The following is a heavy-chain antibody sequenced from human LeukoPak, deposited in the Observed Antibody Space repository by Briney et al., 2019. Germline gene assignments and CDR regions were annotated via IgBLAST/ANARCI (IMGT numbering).Heavy chain of an antibody. CDR3: ARSDYHNSGSHTVFNAFDI. J-gene: IGHJ3*02. D-gene: IGHD3-10*01. Sequence: SETLSLTCTVSGGSISRYYWSWIRRPPGKGLEWIGYIDDSGNTNYNPSLKSQVTISVDKSKNQFSLKLSFVTAADTAMYYCARSDYHNSGSHTVFNAFDIWGQGTRVTVSS. CDR1: GGSISRYY. V-gene: IGHV4-59*01. CDR2: IDDSGNT.